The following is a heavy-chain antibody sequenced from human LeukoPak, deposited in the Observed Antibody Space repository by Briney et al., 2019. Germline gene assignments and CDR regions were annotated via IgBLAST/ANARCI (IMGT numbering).Heavy chain of an antibody. V-gene: IGHV4-34*01. D-gene: IGHD2-15*01. Sequence: PSETLSLTCAVYGGSFSGYYWSWIRQPPGRGLEWIGEINHRGSTNYNPSLKSRVTISVDTSKNHFSLKLSSVTAADTAVYYCARVAVGKGYPFDYWGQGTLVTVSS. CDR1: GGSFSGYY. CDR3: ARVAVGKGYPFDY. CDR2: INHRGST. J-gene: IGHJ4*02.